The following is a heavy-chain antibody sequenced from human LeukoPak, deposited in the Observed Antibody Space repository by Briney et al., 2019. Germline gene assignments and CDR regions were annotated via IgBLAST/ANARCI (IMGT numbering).Heavy chain of an antibody. D-gene: IGHD3-22*01. CDR3: ASTYDSSGYYSY. CDR2: ISYSSITI. J-gene: IGHJ4*02. CDR1: GFTFSHYG. V-gene: IGHV3-48*04. Sequence: GGSLRLSCVASGFTFSHYGMNWVRQAPGKGLEWVSFISYSSITIYYADSVTGRFTISRDNAKNSLYLQMNSLRAEDTAVYYCASTYDSSGYYSYWGQGTLVTVSS.